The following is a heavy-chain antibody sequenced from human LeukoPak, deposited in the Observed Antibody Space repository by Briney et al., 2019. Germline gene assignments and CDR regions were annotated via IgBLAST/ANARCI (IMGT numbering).Heavy chain of an antibody. V-gene: IGHV4-61*05. CDR3: ARGPRDGYNEYYFDY. CDR2: IYYSGST. J-gene: IGHJ4*02. Sequence: SETLSLTCTVSGGSISSSSHYWGWIRQPPGKGLEWIGYIYYSGSTNYNPSLKSRVTISVDTSKNQFSLKLSSVTAADTAVYYCARGPRDGYNEYYFDYWGQGTLVTVSS. CDR1: GGSISSSSHY. D-gene: IGHD5-24*01.